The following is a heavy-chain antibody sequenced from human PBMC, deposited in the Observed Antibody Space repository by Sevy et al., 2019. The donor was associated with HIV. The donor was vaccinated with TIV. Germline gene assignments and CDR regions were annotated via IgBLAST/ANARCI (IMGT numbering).Heavy chain of an antibody. J-gene: IGHJ4*02. V-gene: IGHV3-30*18. CDR1: GFTFRTSG. D-gene: IGHD3-10*01. Sequence: GGSRRLSCVTSGFTFRTSGMHWVRQSPGKGLEWVAVISYDEAHKNYADSVKGRFSISKDNSKNTLYLQMSSLRTEDTAVYYCAKDYSAGITMVRGAYRAREDYFDYWGQGTQVTVSS. CDR3: AKDYSAGITMVRGAYRAREDYFDY. CDR2: ISYDEAHK.